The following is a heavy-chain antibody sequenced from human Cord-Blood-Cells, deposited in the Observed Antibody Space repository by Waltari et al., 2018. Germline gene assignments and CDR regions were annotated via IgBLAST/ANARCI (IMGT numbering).Heavy chain of an antibody. CDR3: ARGGGYSSSWYGGYYYYMDV. CDR2: MNPNSGNT. V-gene: IGHV1-8*03. D-gene: IGHD6-13*01. J-gene: IGHJ6*03. CDR1: GYTFTSYD. Sequence: QVQLVQSGAEVKKPGASVKVSCKASGYTFTSYDINWVRQATGQGPEWMGCMNPNSGNTGYAQKFEGRVTITSDTSRSTAYMELSSLRSEDTAVYYCARGGGYSSSWYGGYYYYMDVWGKGTTVTVSS.